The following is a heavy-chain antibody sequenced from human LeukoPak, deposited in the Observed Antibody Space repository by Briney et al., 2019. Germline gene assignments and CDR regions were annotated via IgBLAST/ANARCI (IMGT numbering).Heavy chain of an antibody. D-gene: IGHD2-2*01. J-gene: IGHJ5*02. CDR3: ATLVVPAVSGWFDP. CDR1: GGSISSGGYY. V-gene: IGHV4-31*03. CDR2: IYYSGST. Sequence: SGTLSLTCTVSGGSISSGGYYWSWIRQHPGKGLEWIGYIYYSGSTYYNPSLKSRVTISVDTSKNQFSLKLSSVTAADTAVYYCATLVVPAVSGWFDPWGQGTLVTVSS.